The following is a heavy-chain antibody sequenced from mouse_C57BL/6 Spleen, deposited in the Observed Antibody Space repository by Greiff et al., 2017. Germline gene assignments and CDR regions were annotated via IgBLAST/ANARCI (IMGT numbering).Heavy chain of an antibody. CDR3: ARYRAGYYFDC. CDR2: IRNKANGYTT. V-gene: IGHV7-3*01. D-gene: IGHD3-3*01. Sequence: EVKLVESGGGLVQPGGSLSLSCAASGFTFTDYYMSWVRQPPGKALEWLGFIRNKANGYTTEYSASVKGRFTISRDNSQSILYLQMNALRAEDSATYYCARYRAGYYFDCWGQGTTLTVSS. J-gene: IGHJ2*01. CDR1: GFTFTDYY.